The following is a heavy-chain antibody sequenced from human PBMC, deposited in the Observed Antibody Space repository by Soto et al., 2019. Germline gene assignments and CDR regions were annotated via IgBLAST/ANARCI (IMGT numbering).Heavy chain of an antibody. D-gene: IGHD1-1*01. V-gene: IGHV3-30*03. J-gene: IGHJ4*02. CDR3: ATEPPEVLDFDY. Sequence: QVQLVESGGGVVQPGRSLRLSCAASGFTFSSYGMHWVRQAPGKGLEWVAVISYDGSNKYYADSVTGRFTISRDTSKNTLYLQMNSLRAEDTAVYYCATEPPEVLDFDYWGQGALVTVS. CDR1: GFTFSSYG. CDR2: ISYDGSNK.